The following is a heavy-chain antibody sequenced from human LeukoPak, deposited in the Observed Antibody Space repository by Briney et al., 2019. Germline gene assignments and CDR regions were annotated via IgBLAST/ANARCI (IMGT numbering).Heavy chain of an antibody. CDR3: AKGDRFDY. CDR1: GFTFSTYS. CDR2: ISYDGSNK. V-gene: IGHV3-30*18. Sequence: GGSLRLSCAASGFTFSTYSMNWVRQAPGKGLEWVAVISYDGSNKYYADSVKGRFTISRDNSKNTLYLQMNSLRAEDTAVYYCAKGDRFDYWGQGTLVTVSS. J-gene: IGHJ4*02.